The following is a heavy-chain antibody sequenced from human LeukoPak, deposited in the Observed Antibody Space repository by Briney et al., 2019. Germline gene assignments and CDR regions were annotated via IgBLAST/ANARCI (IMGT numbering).Heavy chain of an antibody. D-gene: IGHD2-15*01. CDR2: ISYDGSNK. J-gene: IGHJ4*02. CDR3: ARGPPKNCSGGSCYEFDY. CDR1: GFPFTKAW. V-gene: IGHV3-30-3*01. Sequence: GGSLRLSCAVSGFPFTKAWMSWVRQAPGKGLEWVTLISYDGSNKYYADSVKGRFTISRDNSKNTLYLQMNSLRAEDTAVYYCARGPPKNCSGGSCYEFDYWGQGTLVTVSS.